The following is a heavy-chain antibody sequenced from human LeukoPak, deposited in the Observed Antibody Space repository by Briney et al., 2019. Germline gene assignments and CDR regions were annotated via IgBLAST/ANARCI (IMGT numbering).Heavy chain of an antibody. CDR1: GFTFSSYA. CDR3: AARPTSAAVAPSDY. Sequence: GGSLRLSCAASGFTFSSYAMHWVRQAPGKGLEWVEVISYDGSKKCYADSVKGRFTISRDNSKNTLYLQMNSLRAEDTATYYCAARPTSAAVAPSDYWGQGTLVTVSS. J-gene: IGHJ4*02. V-gene: IGHV3-30-3*01. D-gene: IGHD6-19*01. CDR2: ISYDGSKK.